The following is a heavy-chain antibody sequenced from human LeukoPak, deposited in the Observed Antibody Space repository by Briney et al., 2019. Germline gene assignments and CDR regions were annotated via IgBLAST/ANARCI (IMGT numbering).Heavy chain of an antibody. J-gene: IGHJ4*02. CDR1: GLTFSSHW. CDR2: ITNDGSST. D-gene: IGHD1-14*01. CDR3: ATQQGGNPVY. Sequence: GGSLRLSCAASGLTFSSHWMHWVRQAPGKGLVWVSRITNDGSSTTYADSVKGRFTVSRDNAKNMLYLQVNSLRAEDTAVYYCATQQGGNPVYWGQGTLVTVSS. V-gene: IGHV3-74*01.